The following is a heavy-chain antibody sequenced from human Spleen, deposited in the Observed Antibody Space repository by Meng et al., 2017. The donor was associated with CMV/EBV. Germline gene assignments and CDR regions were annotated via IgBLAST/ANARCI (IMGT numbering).Heavy chain of an antibody. D-gene: IGHD5-12*01. V-gene: IGHV3-21*04. CDR2: ISSASSYI. CDR3: ASGNSGYDFDY. CDR1: GFTFSSYS. Sequence: LSCEASGFTFSSYSMNWVRQAPGKGLEWVSHISSASSYIYYADSLKGRFTISRDNAKNSLYLQMNSLRAEDTTVYYCASGNSGYDFDYWGQGTLVTVSS. J-gene: IGHJ4*02.